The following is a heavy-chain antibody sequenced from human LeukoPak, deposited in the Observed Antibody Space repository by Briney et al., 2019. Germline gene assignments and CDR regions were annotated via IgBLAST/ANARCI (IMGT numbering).Heavy chain of an antibody. J-gene: IGHJ6*03. CDR2: IFHSGNT. Sequence: SETLSLTCTVSGGSISSSSYYWGWIRQPPGKGLEGIGSIFHSGNTEYNPSLESRVTISVDTSKNQFSLKLSSATAADTAVYYCARAQTGYFYYMDVWGKGTTVTVSS. V-gene: IGHV4-39*07. CDR1: GGSISSSSYY. CDR3: ARAQTGYFYYMDV.